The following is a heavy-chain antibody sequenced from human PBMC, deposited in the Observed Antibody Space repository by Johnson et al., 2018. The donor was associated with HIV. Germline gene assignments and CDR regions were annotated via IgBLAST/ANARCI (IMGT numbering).Heavy chain of an antibody. J-gene: IGHJ3*01. CDR1: GFTFDDYG. CDR2: INWNGAIT. V-gene: IGHV3-20*04. Sequence: EVQLVESGGGVVRPGGSLRLSCAASGFTFDDYGMTWVRQAPGKGLEWVSRINWNGAITAYADSVKGRFTISRDNAKNSLYLQMNSLRAEDTAVYYCARGGLLWFGHPADWGQGTMVTVSS. D-gene: IGHD3-10*01. CDR3: ARGGLLWFGHPAD.